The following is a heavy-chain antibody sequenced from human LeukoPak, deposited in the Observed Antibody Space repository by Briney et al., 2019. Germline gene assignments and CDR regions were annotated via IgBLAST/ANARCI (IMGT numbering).Heavy chain of an antibody. Sequence: GSLILSCAASGVTFSRHAMHWVRQTPGRGLEHVSAISSNGGSTYYAHSVKGRFTISRDNSKNSLYLHMGSLRAEDMAVYYCARDKGSSPRDAFDIWGQGTMVTVSS. D-gene: IGHD3-10*01. CDR2: ISSNGGST. CDR3: ARDKGSSPRDAFDI. J-gene: IGHJ3*02. V-gene: IGHV3-64*01. CDR1: GVTFSRHA.